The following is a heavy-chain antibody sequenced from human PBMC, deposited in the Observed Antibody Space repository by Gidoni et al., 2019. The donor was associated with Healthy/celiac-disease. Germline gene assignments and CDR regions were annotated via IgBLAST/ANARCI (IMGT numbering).Heavy chain of an antibody. CDR3: AREYYYGMDV. J-gene: IGHJ6*02. Sequence: EVQLVEPAGGLVQPGGSLRLACASSGFTFSSYWMCWVRQAPGKGLECVANIKQDGSYKYYVDSVKGRFTISRDNAKNSLYLQMNSLRVEDTAVYYCAREYYYGMDVWGQGTTVTVSS. CDR1: GFTFSSYW. CDR2: IKQDGSYK. V-gene: IGHV3-7*01.